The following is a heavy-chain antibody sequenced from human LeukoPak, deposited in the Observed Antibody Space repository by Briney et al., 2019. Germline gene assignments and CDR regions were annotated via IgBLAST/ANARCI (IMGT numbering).Heavy chain of an antibody. V-gene: IGHV3-7*01. Sequence: PGGSLRLSCAASGFTFSTYWMNWVRQAPGKGLEGVANIKQGGSEKSYVGSVKGRFTISRDNAKNSLYLQLTSLRAEDTAIYYCARDPRVGYCSSSSCQGGYNYFDPWGQGTLVTVSS. D-gene: IGHD2-2*01. CDR1: GFTFSTYW. CDR2: IKQGGSEK. CDR3: ARDPRVGYCSSSSCQGGYNYFDP. J-gene: IGHJ5*02.